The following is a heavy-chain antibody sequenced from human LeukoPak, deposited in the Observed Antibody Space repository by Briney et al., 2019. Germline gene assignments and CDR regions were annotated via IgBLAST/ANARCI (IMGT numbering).Heavy chain of an antibody. D-gene: IGHD1-26*01. V-gene: IGHV1-69*05. J-gene: IGHJ6*03. CDR1: GGTFISYA. CDR2: IIPIFGTA. CDR3: ARDEAIVGATTLGYYYYYMDV. Sequence: SVKVSCKASGGTFISYAISWVRQAPGQGLEWMGGIIPIFGTANYAQKFQGRVTITTDESTSTAYMELSSLRSEDTAVYYCARDEAIVGATTLGYYYYYMDVWGKGTTVTVSS.